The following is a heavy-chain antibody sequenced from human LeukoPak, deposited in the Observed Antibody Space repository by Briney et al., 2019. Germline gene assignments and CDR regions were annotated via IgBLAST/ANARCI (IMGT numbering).Heavy chain of an antibody. J-gene: IGHJ3*02. CDR3: ARESLPGGADDAFDI. V-gene: IGHV1-2*02. CDR1: GYTFTDYY. D-gene: IGHD1-26*01. Sequence: ASVKVSCKASGYTFTDYYMHWVRQAPGQGLEWMGWINPNSGGTNCAQKFQGRVTMTRDTPISTAYMELSSLTSDDTAVYYCARESLPGGADDAFDIWGQGTMVTVSS. CDR2: INPNSGGT.